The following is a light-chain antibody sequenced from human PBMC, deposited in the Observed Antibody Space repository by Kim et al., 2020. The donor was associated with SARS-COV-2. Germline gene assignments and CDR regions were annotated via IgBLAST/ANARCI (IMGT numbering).Light chain of an antibody. CDR2: AAS. Sequence: ASVGDRVNITCRASQSISSYLKWYQQKPGTAPKLLIYAASSLQSGVPSRFSGSGSGTDLTLTISSLEPEDFATYYCQQSYSTPWTFGQGTKVDIK. CDR1: QSISSY. J-gene: IGKJ1*01. CDR3: QQSYSTPWT. V-gene: IGKV1-39*01.